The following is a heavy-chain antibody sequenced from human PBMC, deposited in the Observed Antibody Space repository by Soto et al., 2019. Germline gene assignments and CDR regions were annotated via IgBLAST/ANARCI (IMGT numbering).Heavy chain of an antibody. CDR1: GFTFSNYW. J-gene: IGHJ3*02. Sequence: EVQLGESGGDLVQPGGSLRLSCAASGFTFSNYWMHWVRQVPGKGLVWVSRIKSDGSIIDYADSVRGRFTISRDNAKNTLFLQMNSLRAEDTAVYYCARGGLTATVAFDIWGQGTMVTVSS. D-gene: IGHD2-15*01. V-gene: IGHV3-74*01. CDR2: IKSDGSII. CDR3: ARGGLTATVAFDI.